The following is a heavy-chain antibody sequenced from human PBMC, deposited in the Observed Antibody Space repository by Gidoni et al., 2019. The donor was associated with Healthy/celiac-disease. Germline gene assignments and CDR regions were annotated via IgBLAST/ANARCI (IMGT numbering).Heavy chain of an antibody. D-gene: IGHD3-22*01. V-gene: IGHV3-66*01. CDR1: GFTVSSNY. CDR2: IDSSGST. J-gene: IGHJ4*02. Sequence: EVRLVESGGGLVQPGGSLRLSCAASGFTVSSNYMCWVGQAPGKGLEWVSVIDSSGSTYYEDAVKSRFTMSRDNSKNTLYLQMNSLRAEDTAVYYGARDLSYYDRSGYLYYFDYWGQGTLVTVSS. CDR3: ARDLSYYDRSGYLYYFDY.